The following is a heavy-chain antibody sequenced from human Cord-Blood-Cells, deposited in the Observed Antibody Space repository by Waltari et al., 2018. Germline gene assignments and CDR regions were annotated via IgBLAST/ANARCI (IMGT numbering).Heavy chain of an antibody. CDR3: ARHYCSSTSCYTSPFFDY. CDR1: GGTFSSYA. D-gene: IGHD2-2*02. J-gene: IGHJ4*02. CDR2: IIPIFGTA. Sequence: QVQLVQSGAEVKKPGSSVKVSCKASGGTFSSYAISWVRQAPGQGLEWMGGIIPIFGTAIYAQKFQGRVTITADESTSTAYMELSSLRSEDTAVYYCARHYCSSTSCYTSPFFDYWGQGTLVTVSS. V-gene: IGHV1-69*01.